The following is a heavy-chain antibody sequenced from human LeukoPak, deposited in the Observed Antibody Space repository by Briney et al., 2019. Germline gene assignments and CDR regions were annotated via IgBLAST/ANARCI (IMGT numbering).Heavy chain of an antibody. V-gene: IGHV3-73*01. CDR1: GFTFSGYA. CDR2: IRSKANSYAT. D-gene: IGHD3-10*01. J-gene: IGHJ6*04. Sequence: GGSLRLSCAASGFTFSGYAMHWVRQASGKGLEWVGRIRSKANSYATAYAASVKGRFTISRDDSKNTAYLQMNSLKTEDTAVYYCARSYGSGSYYNPGDVWGKGTTVTVSS. CDR3: ARSYGSGSYYNPGDV.